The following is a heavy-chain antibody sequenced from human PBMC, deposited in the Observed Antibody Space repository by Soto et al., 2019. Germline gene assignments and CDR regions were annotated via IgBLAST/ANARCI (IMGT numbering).Heavy chain of an antibody. Sequence: QVQLVQSGAEVKKPGASVKVSCKASGYTFTSHYVQWVRQAPGQGLVWMGMINPNDGGTNYAQKLQSRVTTTTATSTGTVYMELSSLRTEDTAVYYCAERRGGGPTKSSFGHWGQGSLVIVSS. D-gene: IGHD1-26*01. CDR2: INPNDGGT. CDR1: GYTFTSHY. J-gene: IGHJ4*02. CDR3: AERRGGGPTKSSFGH. V-gene: IGHV1-46*04.